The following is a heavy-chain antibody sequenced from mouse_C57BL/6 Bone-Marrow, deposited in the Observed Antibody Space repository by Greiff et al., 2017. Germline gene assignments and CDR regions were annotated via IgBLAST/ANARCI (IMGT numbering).Heavy chain of an antibody. CDR2: IDPSDSET. CDR1: GYTFTSYW. Sequence: VQLQQPGAELVRPGSSVKLSCKASGYTFTSYWMHWVKQRPIQGLEWIGNIDPSDSETHYNQKFKDKATLTVDKSSSTAYMQLSSLTSEDSAVYYCARSGYSYAMDYWGQGTSVTVSS. V-gene: IGHV1-52*01. D-gene: IGHD1-2*01. CDR3: ARSGYSYAMDY. J-gene: IGHJ4*01.